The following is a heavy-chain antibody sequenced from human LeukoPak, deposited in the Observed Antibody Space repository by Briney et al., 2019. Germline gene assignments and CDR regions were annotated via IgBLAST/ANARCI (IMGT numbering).Heavy chain of an antibody. CDR1: GFTFSSYA. D-gene: IGHD1-26*01. V-gene: IGHV3-30-3*01. CDR3: ARAGVQWELLRWFDP. CDR2: ISYDGSNK. J-gene: IGHJ5*02. Sequence: GGSLRLSCAASGFTFSSYAMHWVRQAPGKGLEWVAVISYDGSNKYYADSVKGRFTISRDNSKNTLYLQMNSLRAEDTAVYYCARAGVQWELLRWFDPWGQGTLVTVSS.